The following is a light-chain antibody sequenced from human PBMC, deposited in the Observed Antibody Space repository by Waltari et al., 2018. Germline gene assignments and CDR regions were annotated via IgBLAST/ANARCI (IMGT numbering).Light chain of an antibody. Sequence: QSVLTQPPSAPGTPGQKVTISCNGSSSNIGRNYLYWYQQFHGTASKLPIFMNNQRPSGFPDRFSDSKSGTSASLAINGLRSEDEADYYCAAWDDSLSGLVLGGGTKVTVL. V-gene: IGLV1-47*01. CDR3: AAWDDSLSGLV. J-gene: IGLJ3*02. CDR1: SSNIGRNY. CDR2: MNN.